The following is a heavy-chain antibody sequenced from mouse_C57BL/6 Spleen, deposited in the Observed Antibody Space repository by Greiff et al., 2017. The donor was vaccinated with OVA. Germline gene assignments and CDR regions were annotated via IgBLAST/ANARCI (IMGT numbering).Heavy chain of an antibody. Sequence: QVQLQQPGAELVRPGTSVKLSCKASGYTFTSYWMHWVKQRPGQGLEWIGVIDSSDSYTNYNQKFKGKATLTVDTSSSPAYMQLSSLTSEDSAVYYCARCDYDRNWYFDVWGTGTTVTVSS. CDR3: ARCDYDRNWYFDV. CDR2: IDSSDSYT. CDR1: GYTFTSYW. D-gene: IGHD2-4*01. J-gene: IGHJ1*03. V-gene: IGHV1-59*01.